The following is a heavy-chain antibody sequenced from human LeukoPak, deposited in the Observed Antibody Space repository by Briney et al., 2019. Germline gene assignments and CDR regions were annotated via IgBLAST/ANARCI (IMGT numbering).Heavy chain of an antibody. V-gene: IGHV5-51*01. CDR2: IYPGASDT. CDR1: GYRFTSYW. CDR3: ARRGYCSGGSCHSAHFDY. J-gene: IGHJ4*02. D-gene: IGHD2-15*01. Sequence: AGGSLEISCKGSGYRFTSYWIGCVRLMPGKGVEWMGIIYPGASDTRYSPSYPGQATISADKTISTAYLQWSSLKASDTAMYYCARRGYCSGGSCHSAHFDYWGQGTLVTVSS.